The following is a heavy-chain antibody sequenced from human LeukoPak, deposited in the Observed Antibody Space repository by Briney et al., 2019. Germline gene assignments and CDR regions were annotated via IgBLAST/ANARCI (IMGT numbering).Heavy chain of an antibody. CDR2: INPNSGGT. CDR3: APVGAADGTFLDY. D-gene: IGHD5-24*01. CDR1: ESTVTDSD. Sequence: ASVKVSCKAAESTVTDSDITWERQAPGQGLEWMGGINPNSGGTNYAQKFQGRVTMTRDTSISTAYMDLSRLRSDDTAMYYCAPVGAADGTFLDYWGQGTLVTVSS. J-gene: IGHJ4*02. V-gene: IGHV1-2*02.